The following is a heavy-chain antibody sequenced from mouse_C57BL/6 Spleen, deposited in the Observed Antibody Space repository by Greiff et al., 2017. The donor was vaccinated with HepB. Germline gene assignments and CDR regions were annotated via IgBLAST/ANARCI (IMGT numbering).Heavy chain of an antibody. J-gene: IGHJ3*01. V-gene: IGHV1-55*01. Sequence: QVQLQQPGADLVKPGASVKMSCKASGYTFTSYWITWVRQRPGQGLEWIGDIYPGSGSTYYKEKFKSKATLTVDTTSSTVYMQLSNLTSEDSSVYYCARERPFAYWGQGTLVTVSA. CDR1: GYTFTSYW. CDR2: IYPGSGST. CDR3: ARERPFAY.